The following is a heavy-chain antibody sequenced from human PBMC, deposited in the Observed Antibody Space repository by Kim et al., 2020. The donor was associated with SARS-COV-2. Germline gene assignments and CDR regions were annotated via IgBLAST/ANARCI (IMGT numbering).Heavy chain of an antibody. CDR1: GGSISSSSYY. CDR3: AKASPYSGNFFDY. CDR2: IYYSGST. Sequence: SETLSLTCTVSGGSISSSSYYWGWIRQPPGKGLEWIGSIYYSGSTYYNPSLKSRVTISVDTSKNQFSLKLSSVTAADTAVYYCAKASPYSGNFFDYWGQGTLVTVSS. V-gene: IGHV4-39*01. J-gene: IGHJ4*02. D-gene: IGHD1-26*01.